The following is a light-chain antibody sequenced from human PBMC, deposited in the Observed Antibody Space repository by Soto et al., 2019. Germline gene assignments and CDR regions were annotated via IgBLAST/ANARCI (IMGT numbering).Light chain of an antibody. J-gene: IGKJ5*01. V-gene: IGKV3-15*01. CDR3: QQRFNWQVT. CDR2: GAS. CDR1: QSVSSN. Sequence: EIVMTQSPATLSVSPGERATLSCRASQSVSSNLAWYQQKPGQAPRLLIYGASTRATGIPARFSGSGSGTEFTLTISSLQSEDFAVYYCQQRFNWQVTFGQGTRLEI.